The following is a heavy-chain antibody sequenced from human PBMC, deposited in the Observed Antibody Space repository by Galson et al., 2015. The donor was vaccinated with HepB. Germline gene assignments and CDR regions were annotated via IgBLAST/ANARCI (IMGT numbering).Heavy chain of an antibody. V-gene: IGHV1-2*06. CDR3: ARESLRWEPPLY. CDR1: GYTFTGYY. D-gene: IGHD1-14*01. J-gene: IGHJ4*02. CDR2: INPNSGGT. Sequence: QSGAEVKKPGESLKISCKASGYTFTGYYMHWVRQAPGQGLEWMGRINPNSGGTNYAQKFQGRVTMTRDTSISTAYMELSRLRSDDTAVYYCARESLRWEPPLYWGQGTLVTVSS.